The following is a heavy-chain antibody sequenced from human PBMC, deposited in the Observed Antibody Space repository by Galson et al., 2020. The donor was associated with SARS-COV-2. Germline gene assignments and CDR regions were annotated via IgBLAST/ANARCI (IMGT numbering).Heavy chain of an antibody. CDR2: INWNSGTM. CDR3: AKDIARALPYYYYGMDV. CDR1: GFTFDDYA. J-gene: IGHJ6*02. Sequence: SLKISCEASGFTFDDYAMHWVRQAPGQGLEWVSGINWNSGTMGYADSVKGRFTISRDNAKNSLYLQMNSLRDEDTALYYCAKDIARALPYYYYGMDVWGHGTTVTVSS. V-gene: IGHV3-9*01.